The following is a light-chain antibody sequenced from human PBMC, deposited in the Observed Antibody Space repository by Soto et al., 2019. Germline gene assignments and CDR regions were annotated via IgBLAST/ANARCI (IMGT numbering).Light chain of an antibody. CDR3: QQTDTFPLT. CDR1: QGISSW. V-gene: IGKV1-12*01. J-gene: IGKJ4*01. Sequence: DIQMTQSPSSVSASVGDRVTITCRASQGISSWLAWYQQKPGKAPNLLIDAASSLQSGVPSRFSGSGSWTDFTLTISNLQPEDYATYYCQQTDTFPLTCDGGTKAEIK. CDR2: AAS.